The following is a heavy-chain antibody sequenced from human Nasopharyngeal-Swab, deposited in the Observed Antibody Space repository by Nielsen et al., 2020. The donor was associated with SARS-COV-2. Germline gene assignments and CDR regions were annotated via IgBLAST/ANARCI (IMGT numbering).Heavy chain of an antibody. V-gene: IGHV3-15*01. CDR2: IKKKTDGGTT. D-gene: IGHD2-21*01. Sequence: GESLKISCAASGFTFSNAWMSWVRQAPGRGLEWVGRIKKKTDGGTTDYAAPVKGRFTISRDDSKNMLYLQMSSLKTEDTGVYYCARDLAIGDAFDIWGQGTMVTVSS. CDR3: ARDLAIGDAFDI. CDR1: GFTFSNAW. J-gene: IGHJ3*02.